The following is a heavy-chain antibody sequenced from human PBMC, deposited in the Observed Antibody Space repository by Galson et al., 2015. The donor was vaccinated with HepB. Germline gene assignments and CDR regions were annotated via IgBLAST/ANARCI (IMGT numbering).Heavy chain of an antibody. CDR2: ISPNSGAT. D-gene: IGHD1-1*01. Sequence: SVKVSCKASGYTFTDYYIHWVRQAPGQGFQWMGWISPNSGATHYAQRSQGSVTMTWDTSISTAYMELGRLKSDDAAVYFCARGGSGTFDYWGQGTLVTVSS. CDR1: GYTFTDYY. V-gene: IGHV1-2*04. CDR3: ARGGSGTFDY. J-gene: IGHJ4*02.